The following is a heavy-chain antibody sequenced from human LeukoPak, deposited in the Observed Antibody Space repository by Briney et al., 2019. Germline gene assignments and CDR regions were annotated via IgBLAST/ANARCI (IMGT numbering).Heavy chain of an antibody. CDR2: ISYDGTNK. CDR3: ARDGYCSSTGCSAYFFDS. Sequence: LSLTCTVSGGSISSYYMSWIRQAPGKGLHWVAVISYDGTNKYYADSVKGRFTISRDNSKNTLYLQLNSLRPEDTALYYCARDGYCSSTGCSAYFFDSWGQGTLVTVSS. V-gene: IGHV3-30-3*01. CDR1: GGSISSYY. D-gene: IGHD2-2*03. J-gene: IGHJ4*02.